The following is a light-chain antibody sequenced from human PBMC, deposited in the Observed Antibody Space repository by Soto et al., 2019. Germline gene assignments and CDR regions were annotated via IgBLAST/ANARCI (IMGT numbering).Light chain of an antibody. CDR1: QSVSSN. CDR3: QQYNNWPPPLT. J-gene: IGKJ4*01. CDR2: GAS. Sequence: EIVMTQSPATLSVSPGERATLSCRASQSVSSNLAWYQQKPGQAPRLLIYGASTRATGIPARLSGSGSGTEVTLTISRLQSEEFAVYYCQQYNNWPPPLTFGVGTKVEIK. V-gene: IGKV3-15*01.